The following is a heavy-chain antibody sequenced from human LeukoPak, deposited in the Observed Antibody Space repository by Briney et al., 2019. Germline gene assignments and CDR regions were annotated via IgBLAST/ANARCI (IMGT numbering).Heavy chain of an antibody. Sequence: ASVKVSCKASGYTFSGYYIHWVRQAPGQGPEWMGWINPKTGSTNYAQKFQGRVTVTRDTSISTAYMEVSRLTSDDTAVYYCARDGGIAAAGRLDYWGQGTLVTVSS. CDR3: ARDGGIAAAGRLDY. J-gene: IGHJ4*02. CDR2: INPKTGST. V-gene: IGHV1-2*02. D-gene: IGHD6-13*01. CDR1: GYTFSGYY.